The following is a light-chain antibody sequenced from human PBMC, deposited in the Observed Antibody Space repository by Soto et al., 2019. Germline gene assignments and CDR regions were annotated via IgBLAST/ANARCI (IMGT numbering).Light chain of an antibody. V-gene: IGKV3-15*01. CDR2: GAS. Sequence: EMVMTQSSATLSVSPGERATLSCRASQSVSSNLAWYQQKPGQAPRLLIYGASTRATGIPARFSGSGSGAEFTLTISGLQSEDFAVYYCQQYNKWPYTFGQGTNLEIK. J-gene: IGKJ2*01. CDR3: QQYNKWPYT. CDR1: QSVSSN.